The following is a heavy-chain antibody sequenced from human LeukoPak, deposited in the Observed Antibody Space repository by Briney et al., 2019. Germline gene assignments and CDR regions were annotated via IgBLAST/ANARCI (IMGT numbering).Heavy chain of an antibody. J-gene: IGHJ4*02. Sequence: VASVKVSCKASGYTFTGYYMHWVRQAPGQGLEWMGWINPNSGGTNYAQKFQGRVTITRDTSASTAYMELSSLRSEDTAVYYCARAKCSGGSCPFEYWGQGTLVTVSS. CDR2: INPNSGGT. D-gene: IGHD2-15*01. CDR1: GYTFTGYY. V-gene: IGHV1-2*02. CDR3: ARAKCSGGSCPFEY.